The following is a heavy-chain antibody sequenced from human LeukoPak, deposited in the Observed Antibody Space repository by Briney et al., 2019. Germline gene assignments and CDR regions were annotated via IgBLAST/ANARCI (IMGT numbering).Heavy chain of an antibody. V-gene: IGHV3-30*18. CDR3: AKDLGGAVAGKNYYYGMDV. CDR2: ISYDGSNK. CDR1: GFTFSSYG. D-gene: IGHD6-19*01. J-gene: IGHJ6*02. Sequence: PGGSLRLSCAASGFTFSSYGMHWVRQAPGKGLEWVAVISYDGSNKYYADSVKGRFTISRDNSKNTLYLQMNSLRAEDTAVYYCAKDLGGAVAGKNYYYGMDVWGQGTTVTVSS.